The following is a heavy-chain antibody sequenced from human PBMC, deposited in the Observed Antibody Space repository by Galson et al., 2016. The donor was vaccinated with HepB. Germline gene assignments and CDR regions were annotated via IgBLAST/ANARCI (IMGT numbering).Heavy chain of an antibody. V-gene: IGHV3-7*03. Sequence: SLRLSCAASGFTFSRSWMTWVRQAPGRGLEWLANIKEDGSSTNHVDSVKGRITISRDNAKTSLYLQMNKLRAEDTAVYYCARDHISGSGPFFGYWGQGIPVTVSS. CDR2: IKEDGSST. D-gene: IGHD1-26*01. J-gene: IGHJ4*02. CDR3: ARDHISGSGPFFGY. CDR1: GFTFSRSW.